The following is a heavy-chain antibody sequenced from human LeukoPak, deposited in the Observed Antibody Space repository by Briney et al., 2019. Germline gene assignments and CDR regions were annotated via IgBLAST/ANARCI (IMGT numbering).Heavy chain of an antibody. V-gene: IGHV1-2*02. CDR3: ARARPAIFGVVNDAFDI. J-gene: IGHJ3*02. CDR2: INPNSGGT. Sequence: GASVKVSCKASGYTFTGYYMHWVRQAPGQGLEWMGWINPNSGGTNYAQKFQGRVNMTRDTSISTAYMELSRLRSGDTAVYYCARARPAIFGVVNDAFDIWGQGTMVTVSS. D-gene: IGHD3-3*01. CDR1: GYTFTGYY.